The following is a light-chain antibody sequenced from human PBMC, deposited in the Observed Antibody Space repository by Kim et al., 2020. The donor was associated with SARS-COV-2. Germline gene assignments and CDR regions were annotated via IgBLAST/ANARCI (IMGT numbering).Light chain of an antibody. CDR1: SSNIGANYE. Sequence: QRVTISCTGSSSNIGANYEVHWYQQLPGTAPKLLIHGNTNRPSGVPDRFSGSKSGTSASLAITGLQAEDEADYYCQSYDSSLSTSVFGGGTQLTVL. V-gene: IGLV1-40*01. J-gene: IGLJ3*02. CDR3: QSYDSSLSTSV. CDR2: GNT.